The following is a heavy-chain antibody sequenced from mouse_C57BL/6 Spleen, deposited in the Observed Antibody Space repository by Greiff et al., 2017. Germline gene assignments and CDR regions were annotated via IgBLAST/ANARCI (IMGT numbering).Heavy chain of an antibody. CDR2: INPNNGGT. Sequence: DVQLQESGPELVKPGASVKIPCKASGYTFTDYNMDWVKQSHGKSLEWIGDINPNNGGTIYNQKFKGKATLTVDKSSSTAYMELRSLTSEDTAVYYCAREGGYYYGSSYYFDYWGQGTTLTVSS. CDR3: AREGGYYYGSSYYFDY. J-gene: IGHJ2*01. V-gene: IGHV1-18*01. CDR1: GYTFTDYN. D-gene: IGHD1-1*01.